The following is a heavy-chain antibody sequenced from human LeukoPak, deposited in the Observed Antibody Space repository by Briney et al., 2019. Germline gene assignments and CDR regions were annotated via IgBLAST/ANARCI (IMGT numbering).Heavy chain of an antibody. CDR3: ARASPYYYYMDV. CDR1: GFTFSSYT. Sequence: PGGSLRLSCAASGFTFSSYTMNWVRQAPGKGLEWVSYISSSGSTIYYADSVKGRFTISRDNAKNSLYMQMNSLRAEDTAVYYCARASPYYYYMDVWDKGTTVTVSS. CDR2: ISSSGSTI. V-gene: IGHV3-48*01. J-gene: IGHJ6*03.